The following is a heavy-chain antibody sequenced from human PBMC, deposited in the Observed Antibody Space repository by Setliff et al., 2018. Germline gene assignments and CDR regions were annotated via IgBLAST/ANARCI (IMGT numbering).Heavy chain of an antibody. CDR1: GYSFSNFW. CDR3: ARRGERFFNWFDS. D-gene: IGHD2-21*01. J-gene: IGHJ5*01. Sequence: GESLKISCKGSGYSFSNFWIAWVRQTPGKGLEWRGTIYPGNADTRYSPSFQGQVTISTDTSINTAFLQWNNLEASDTAVYYCARRGERFFNWFDSWGQGTLVTVSS. CDR2: IYPGNADT. V-gene: IGHV5-51*01.